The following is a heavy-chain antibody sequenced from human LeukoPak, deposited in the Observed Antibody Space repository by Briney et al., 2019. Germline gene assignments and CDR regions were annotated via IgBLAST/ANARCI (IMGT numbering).Heavy chain of an antibody. Sequence: ASVKVSCKASVYTFTSYYMHWVRHAPAQGLEWMGIINPSGGSTSYAQKFQGRVTMTRDTSTSTVYMELSTLRSEDTAVYYCARDYYGSEDYWGQGTLVTVSS. V-gene: IGHV1-46*01. J-gene: IGHJ4*02. CDR2: INPSGGST. CDR1: VYTFTSYY. D-gene: IGHD3-10*01. CDR3: ARDYYGSEDY.